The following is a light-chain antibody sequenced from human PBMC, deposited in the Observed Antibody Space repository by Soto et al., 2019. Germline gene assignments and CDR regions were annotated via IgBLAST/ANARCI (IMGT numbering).Light chain of an antibody. J-gene: IGLJ3*02. CDR3: TSYGGRDNLM. Sequence: QSALTQPPSASGSPGQSVTISCTGTSSDIGAYNYVSWFQQHPGEAPKLIISEVNKRPSGVPARFSGSKSGNTASLTVSWLQAEDEADYYCTSYGGRDNLMLVGGTKLTVL. CDR2: EVN. CDR1: SSDIGAYNY. V-gene: IGLV2-8*01.